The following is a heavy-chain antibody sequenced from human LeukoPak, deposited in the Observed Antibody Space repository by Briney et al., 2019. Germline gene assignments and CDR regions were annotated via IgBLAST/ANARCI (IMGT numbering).Heavy chain of an antibody. CDR1: GFTVSSNY. J-gene: IGHJ5*02. V-gene: IGHV4-34*08. Sequence: GSLRLSCAASGFTVSSNYMSWVRQPPGKGLEWIGEINHSGSTNYNPSLKSRVTISVDTSKNQFSLKLSSVTAADTAVYYCATGPSGWFDPWGQGTLVTVSS. CDR2: INHSGST. D-gene: IGHD1-14*01. CDR3: ATGPSGWFDP.